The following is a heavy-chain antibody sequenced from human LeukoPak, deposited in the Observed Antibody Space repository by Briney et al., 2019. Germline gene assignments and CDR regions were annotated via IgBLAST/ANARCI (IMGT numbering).Heavy chain of an antibody. CDR2: INGGGGTT. Sequence: PGGSLRLSCVASGFTFTKCAMSWIRQAPGKGLEWVSGINGGGGTTSYADSVKGRFTISRDNFKNTLYLQMNSLRTEDTAVYYCAAEEQWLVPHSTPFFTKFFESWGQGTLVTVSS. J-gene: IGHJ5*01. V-gene: IGHV3-23*01. D-gene: IGHD6-19*01. CDR1: GFTFTKCA. CDR3: AAEEQWLVPHSTPFFTKFFES.